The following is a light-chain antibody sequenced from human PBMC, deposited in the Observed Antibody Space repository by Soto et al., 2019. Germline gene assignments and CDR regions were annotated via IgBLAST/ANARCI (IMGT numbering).Light chain of an antibody. CDR3: CSYAGNYTLL. CDR1: SSDVGGYNY. V-gene: IGLV2-11*01. J-gene: IGLJ2*01. Sequence: QSALTQPRSVSGSPGQSVTISCTGTSSDVGGYNYVSWYQQHPGKAPKLMIYDVSKRPSGVPDRFSGSKSGNTASVAISGLQAEDDADYYCCSYAGNYTLLFGGGTKVTVL. CDR2: DVS.